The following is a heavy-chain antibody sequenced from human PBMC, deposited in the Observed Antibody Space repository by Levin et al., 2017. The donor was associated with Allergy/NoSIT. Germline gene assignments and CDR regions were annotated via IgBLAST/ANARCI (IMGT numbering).Heavy chain of an antibody. J-gene: IGHJ5*02. Sequence: GESLKISCKASGYTFTDYYIHWVRQAPGQGLEWMGWINPKNGDSKSAQKFKGRVTLGSDTSITTAYLALSNLRSDDTAIYFCARDGAISWYLEFDRWGQGSPVTVSS. CDR2: INPKNGDS. D-gene: IGHD6-13*01. V-gene: IGHV1-2*02. CDR1: GYTFTDYY. CDR3: ARDGAISWYLEFDR.